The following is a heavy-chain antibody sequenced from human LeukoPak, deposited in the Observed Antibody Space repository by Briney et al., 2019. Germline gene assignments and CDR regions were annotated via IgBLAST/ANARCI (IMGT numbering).Heavy chain of an antibody. Sequence: SVKVSCKASGGTFSSYAISWVRQAPGQGLEWMGRIIPILGIANYAQKFQGRVTITADKSTSTAYMELSSLRSEDTAVYYCASISCSSTSCYGHYGMDVWGQGTTVPVSS. CDR3: ASISCSSTSCYGHYGMDV. J-gene: IGHJ6*02. CDR1: GGTFSSYA. D-gene: IGHD2-2*01. CDR2: IIPILGIA. V-gene: IGHV1-69*04.